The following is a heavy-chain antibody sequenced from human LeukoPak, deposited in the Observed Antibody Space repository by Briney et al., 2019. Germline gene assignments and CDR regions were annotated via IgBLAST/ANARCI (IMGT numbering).Heavy chain of an antibody. Sequence: PSETLSLTCVVSDYSISTDHYWGWIRQPPGKGPEWIGSIYHSGSTSYNPSLKSRVTILVDTSRNQFSLRLTSVTAADTAVYYCARRGDYVAFDIWGQGTMVTVSS. D-gene: IGHD4-17*01. CDR2: IYHSGST. CDR1: DYSISTDHY. J-gene: IGHJ3*02. V-gene: IGHV4-38-2*01. CDR3: ARRGDYVAFDI.